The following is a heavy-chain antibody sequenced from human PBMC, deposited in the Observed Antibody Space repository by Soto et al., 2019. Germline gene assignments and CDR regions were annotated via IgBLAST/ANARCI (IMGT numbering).Heavy chain of an antibody. V-gene: IGHV1-3*01. CDR3: ARDLWGGYVTYYYYYGMDV. Sequence: QVQLVQSGAEVKKPGASVKVSCKASGYTFTSYAMDWVRQAPGQRLEWMGWINAGNGNTKYSQKFQGRVTITRDTSASTVYMELSSLRSEDTAVYYGARDLWGGYVTYYYYYGMDVWGQGTTVTVSS. J-gene: IGHJ6*02. CDR1: GYTFTSYA. D-gene: IGHD5-12*01. CDR2: INAGNGNT.